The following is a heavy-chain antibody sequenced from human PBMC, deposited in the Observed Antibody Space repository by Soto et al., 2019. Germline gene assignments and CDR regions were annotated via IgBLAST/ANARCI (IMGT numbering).Heavy chain of an antibody. CDR3: ARIPCGNYYTENFFDH. Sequence: AGPTLVDPTQTPPLTCPFSGFSPTTNGMCLSWVRQPPRKALEWLALIDWDDNTYYSTSLNNRLTLSKDTSKNQVVLLVRHMGPVDTATYYCARIPCGNYYTENFFDHWGQGTLVTVSS. D-gene: IGHD3-22*01. CDR1: GFSPTTNGMC. V-gene: IGHV2-70*20. CDR2: IDWDDNT. J-gene: IGHJ5*02.